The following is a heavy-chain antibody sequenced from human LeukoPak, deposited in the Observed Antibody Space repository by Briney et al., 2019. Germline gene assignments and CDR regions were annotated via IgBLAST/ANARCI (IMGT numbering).Heavy chain of an antibody. Sequence: GGSLRLSCAASGFTFSNAWMSWVRQAPGKGLEWVGRIRSKANSYATAYAASVKGRFTISRDDSKSIAYLQMNSLKTEDTAVYYCTRDRFYVWFDPWGQGTLVTVSS. V-gene: IGHV3-73*01. CDR1: GFTFSNAW. CDR2: IRSKANSYAT. J-gene: IGHJ5*02. CDR3: TRDRFYVWFDP. D-gene: IGHD3-16*01.